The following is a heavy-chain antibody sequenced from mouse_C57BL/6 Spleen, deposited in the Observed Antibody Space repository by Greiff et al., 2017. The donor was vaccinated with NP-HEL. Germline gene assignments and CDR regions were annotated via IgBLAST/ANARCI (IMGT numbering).Heavy chain of an antibody. CDR2: IYPRDGST. CDR3: AGRYGSSYWYFDV. Sequence: QVQLKESGPELVKPGASVKLSCKASGYTFTSYDINWVKQRPGQGLEWIGWIYPRDGSTKYNEKFKGKATLTVDTSSSTAYMELHSLTSEDSAVYFCAGRYGSSYWYFDVWGTGTTVTVSA. V-gene: IGHV1-85*01. CDR1: GYTFTSYD. J-gene: IGHJ1*03. D-gene: IGHD1-1*01.